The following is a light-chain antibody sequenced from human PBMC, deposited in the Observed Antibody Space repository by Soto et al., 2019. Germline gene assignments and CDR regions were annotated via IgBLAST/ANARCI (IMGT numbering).Light chain of an antibody. J-gene: IGKJ3*01. V-gene: IGKV1-12*02. Sequence: DIQMTQSPSSVSASVGDRVTITCRASQVINSWLAWYQQRPGEAPRLLIFDASSLQSGVPSRFSGSGSGTDFTLTISSLQPEDFATYYCQQANSFPFTFGPGTKVDIK. CDR3: QQANSFPFT. CDR1: QVINSW. CDR2: DAS.